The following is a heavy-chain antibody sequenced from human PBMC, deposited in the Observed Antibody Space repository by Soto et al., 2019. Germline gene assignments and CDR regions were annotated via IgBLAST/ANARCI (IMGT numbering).Heavy chain of an antibody. CDR1: GFSFSEAW. J-gene: IGHJ4*02. V-gene: IGHV3-15*07. D-gene: IGHD5-12*01. Sequence: PGGSLRLSCAASGFSFSEAWMNWVRQAPGKGLEWVGRIRSKADGGTTEYAAPVKGGFTILRDDSKNTLFLQMNSLKTDDTAIYFCTTGPNIGHFDNWGQGTLVTVSS. CDR3: TTGPNIGHFDN. CDR2: IRSKADGGTT.